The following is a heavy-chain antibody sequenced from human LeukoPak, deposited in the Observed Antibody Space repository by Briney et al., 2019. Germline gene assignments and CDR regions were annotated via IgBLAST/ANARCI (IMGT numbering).Heavy chain of an antibody. CDR2: ISYDGSNK. CDR3: ARGGYYDSSGYKPFDY. CDR1: GFTFSSYA. D-gene: IGHD3-22*01. V-gene: IGHV3-30-3*01. Sequence: PGGSLRLSCAASGFTFSSYAMHWVRQAPGNGLEWVAVISYDGSNKYYADSVKGRFTISRDNSKNTLYLQMNSLRAEDTAVYYCARGGYYDSSGYKPFDYWGQGTLVTVSS. J-gene: IGHJ4*02.